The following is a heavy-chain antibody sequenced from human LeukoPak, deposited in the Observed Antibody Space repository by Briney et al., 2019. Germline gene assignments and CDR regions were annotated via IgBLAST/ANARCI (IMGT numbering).Heavy chain of an antibody. D-gene: IGHD1-26*01. Sequence: GGSLRLSCAACGFTLSSYSMNCLRQAPGKGLEWISYISNTGSTIFYADSVKGRFTISRDNAKNSLYLQMISVRDDDTALYYCARTYSGSYYVFDYWGQGTLVTVSS. J-gene: IGHJ4*02. CDR1: GFTLSSYS. CDR3: ARTYSGSYYVFDY. V-gene: IGHV3-48*02. CDR2: ISNTGSTI.